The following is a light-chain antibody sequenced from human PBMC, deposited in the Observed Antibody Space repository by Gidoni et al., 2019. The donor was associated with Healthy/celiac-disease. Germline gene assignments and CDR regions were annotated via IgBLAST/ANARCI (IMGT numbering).Light chain of an antibody. V-gene: IGLV2-23*01. J-gene: IGLJ3*02. CDR2: ECD. CDR3: SSDTHSITWL. CDR1: STDVESYNF. Sequence: QSALTQPASVSGSPGQSITISCTGFSTDVESYNFVSWYQQHPGKASKLVIYECDKRPAGVSERFSASKSGDTASLTISVLQAEDEADYYCSSDTHSITWLFGGGTKLTVL.